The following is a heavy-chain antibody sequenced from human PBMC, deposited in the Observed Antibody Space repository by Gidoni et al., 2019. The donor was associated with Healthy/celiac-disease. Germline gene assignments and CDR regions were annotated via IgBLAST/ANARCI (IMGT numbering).Heavy chain of an antibody. J-gene: IGHJ4*02. Sequence: QVQLVQSGAEVKKPGSSVKVSCKASGGTFSSYTISWVRQAPGQGLEWMGRIIPILGIANYAQQFQGRVTITADKSTSTAYMELSSLRSEDTAVYYCARDGYGDYVFNYWGQGTLVTVSS. CDR3: ARDGYGDYVFNY. D-gene: IGHD4-17*01. CDR1: GGTFSSYT. V-gene: IGHV1-69*08. CDR2: IIPILGIA.